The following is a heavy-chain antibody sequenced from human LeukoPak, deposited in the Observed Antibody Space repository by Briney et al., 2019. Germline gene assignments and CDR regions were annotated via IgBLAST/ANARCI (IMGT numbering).Heavy chain of an antibody. V-gene: IGHV1-2*02. Sequence: GASVKVSCMASGYSFTKYYIHCLRLAPGHGFEWLGWLNPNTGGTRYEQKFDDRVTMTSDTSTDTAYMELSGLRSDDTAIYYCAKSLASTTVYWWFDPWGQGSVVSVSS. CDR1: GYSFTKYY. CDR3: AKSLASTTVYWWFDP. CDR2: LNPNTGGT. D-gene: IGHD5/OR15-5a*01. J-gene: IGHJ5*02.